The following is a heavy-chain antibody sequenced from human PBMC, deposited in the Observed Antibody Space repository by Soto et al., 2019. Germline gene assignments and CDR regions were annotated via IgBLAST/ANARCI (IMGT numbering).Heavy chain of an antibody. Sequence: SETLSLTCAVYGGSFSGYYWSWIRQPPGKGLEWIGEINHSGSTNYNPSLKSRVTISVDTSKNQFSLKLSSVTAADTAVYYCARGDYIWGSYRYTRGLGYWGQGTLVTVSS. J-gene: IGHJ4*02. CDR2: INHSGST. CDR3: ARGDYIWGSYRYTRGLGY. V-gene: IGHV4-34*01. D-gene: IGHD3-16*02. CDR1: GGSFSGYY.